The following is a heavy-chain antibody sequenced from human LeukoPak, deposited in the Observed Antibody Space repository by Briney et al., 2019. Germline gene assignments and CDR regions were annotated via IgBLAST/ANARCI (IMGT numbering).Heavy chain of an antibody. CDR3: ARVRSSITTWDAFDI. CDR2: ISYDGSNK. Sequence: GGSLRLSCAASGFTFSSYAMHWVRQAPGKGLEWVAVISYDGSNKYYADSVKGRFTISRDNSKNTLYLQMNSLRAEDTAVYYCARVRSSITTWDAFDIWAKGQWSPSLQ. D-gene: IGHD6-13*01. J-gene: IGHJ3*02. V-gene: IGHV3-30*04. CDR1: GFTFSSYA.